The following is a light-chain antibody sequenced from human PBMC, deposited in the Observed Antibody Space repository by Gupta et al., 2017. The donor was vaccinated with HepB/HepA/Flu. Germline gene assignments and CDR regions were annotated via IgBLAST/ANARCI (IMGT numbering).Light chain of an antibody. J-gene: IGLJ2*01. V-gene: IGLV1-44*01. CDR1: SSNIGSNT. CDR2: RTN. CDR3: VAWADSLNVVV. Sequence: QSVLTQPPSASGTPGHRFTIPCSGSSSNIGSNTVNWYQQLPGTAPKLIIYRTNQRPSGVTDRFSGSKSGNSASLTITGRQSEEEADYYWVAWADSLNVVVFGGGTKLTVL.